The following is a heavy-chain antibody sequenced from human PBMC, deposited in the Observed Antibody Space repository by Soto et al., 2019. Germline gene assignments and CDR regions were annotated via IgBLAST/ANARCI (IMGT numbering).Heavy chain of an antibody. CDR1: GGSIGSYY. Sequence: SETLSLTCTVSGGSIGSYYWSWIRQPPGKGLEWIGYIYYSGSTNYNPSLKSRVTISVDTSKDQFSLKLSSVTAADTAVYYCATEGSGYYDAFDIWGQGTMVTVSS. CDR3: ATEGSGYYDAFDI. CDR2: IYYSGST. D-gene: IGHD3-3*01. J-gene: IGHJ3*02. V-gene: IGHV4-59*01.